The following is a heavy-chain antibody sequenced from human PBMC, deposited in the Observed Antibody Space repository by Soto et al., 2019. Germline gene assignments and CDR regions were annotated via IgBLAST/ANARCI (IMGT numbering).Heavy chain of an antibody. D-gene: IGHD2-8*01. CDR2: IIPVFGTA. CDR3: SRGEANKLNVTKYTRMDV. CDR1: GGSLTNYG. V-gene: IGHV1-69*05. Sequence: QVQLVQSGAEVKKPGSSVKVSCKASGGSLTNYGVSWVRQAPGQGLEWMGGIIPVFGTANYAQKFQGRVTRGPKEYKDTVFIDVSRLTYEVTAVYYCSRGEANKLNVTKYTRMDVWGQGTTVNVSS. J-gene: IGHJ6*02.